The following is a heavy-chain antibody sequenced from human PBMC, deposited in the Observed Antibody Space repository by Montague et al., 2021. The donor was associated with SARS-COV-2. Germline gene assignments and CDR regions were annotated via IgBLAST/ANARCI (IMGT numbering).Heavy chain of an antibody. D-gene: IGHD6-19*01. V-gene: IGHV6-1*01. CDR3: VRYSGWFYFDF. Sequence: CAISGDSVSSHSVAWGWIRPSPSRGLEWLGRTYYRSKWYSDYAXXLRGRLTVNPDASKNEFSLELNYVTPEDTAVYYCVRYSGWFYFDFWGQGTLVTVSS. CDR1: GDSVSSHSVA. J-gene: IGHJ4*02. CDR2: TYYRSKWYS.